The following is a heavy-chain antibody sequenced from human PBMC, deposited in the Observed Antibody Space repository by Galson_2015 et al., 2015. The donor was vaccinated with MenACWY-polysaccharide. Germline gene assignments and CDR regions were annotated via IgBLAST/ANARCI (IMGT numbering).Heavy chain of an antibody. V-gene: IGHV1-18*04. CDR3: ARGLPSGMAARPSWFDS. Sequence: SVKVSCKASGYTFSTYGITWVRQAPGQGLEWLGRISTSRDDTSYDQKFQVRLTMTMDKSTSTAFMELRSLRSDDTAVYYCARGLPSGMAARPSWFDSWGQGTLVTVSS. CDR1: GYTFSTYG. D-gene: IGHD6-6*01. J-gene: IGHJ5*01. CDR2: ISTSRDDT.